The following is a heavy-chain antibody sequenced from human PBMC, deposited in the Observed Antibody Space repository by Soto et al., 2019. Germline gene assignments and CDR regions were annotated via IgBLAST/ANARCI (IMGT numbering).Heavy chain of an antibody. Sequence: QVQLVESGGGVVQPGRSLRLSCAASGFTLSDHGIHWVRQAPGKGLEWVAVIWYDGSKKTYADSVKGRFTISRDNSKSTLDLQMNSLRAEDTAVYYCARVVVVSARPVGYEMDVWGQGTTVIVSS. CDR1: GFTLSDHG. D-gene: IGHD2-15*01. V-gene: IGHV3-33*01. CDR3: ARVVVVSARPVGYEMDV. J-gene: IGHJ6*02. CDR2: IWYDGSKK.